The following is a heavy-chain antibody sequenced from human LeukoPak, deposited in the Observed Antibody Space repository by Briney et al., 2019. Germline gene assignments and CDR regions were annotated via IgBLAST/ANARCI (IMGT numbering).Heavy chain of an antibody. CDR1: GGSIRSSYYY. CDR2: IYDSGST. Sequence: SETLSLTCTVSGGSIRSSYYYWGWIRQPPGKGLEWIGSIYDSGSTYYNPSLKSRVTISVDTSKNQFSLKLNSVTAADTAVYYCARASSYYYDSSGSNWFDPWGQGTLDTVSS. D-gene: IGHD3-22*01. V-gene: IGHV4-39*01. CDR3: ARASSYYYDSSGSNWFDP. J-gene: IGHJ5*02.